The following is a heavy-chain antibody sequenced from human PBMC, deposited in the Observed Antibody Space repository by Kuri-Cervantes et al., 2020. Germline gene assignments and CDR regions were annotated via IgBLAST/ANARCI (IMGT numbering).Heavy chain of an antibody. V-gene: IGHV3-48*01. CDR1: GFTFSSYS. J-gene: IGHJ6*03. CDR3: ARGRSPRPYYAPGTYYINYYMDV. Sequence: GGSLRLSCAASGFTFSSYSMNWVRQAPGKGLEWVSYISSSSRTIYYADSVKGRFTISRDNAKNSLYLQMNSLRAEDTAVYYCARGRSPRPYYAPGTYYINYYMDVWGKGTTVTVSS. D-gene: IGHD3-10*01. CDR2: ISSSSRTI.